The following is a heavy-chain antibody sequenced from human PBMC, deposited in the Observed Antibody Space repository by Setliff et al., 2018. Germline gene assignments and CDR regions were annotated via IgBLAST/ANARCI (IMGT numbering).Heavy chain of an antibody. D-gene: IGHD2-21*02. CDR1: GSSISANHY. J-gene: IGHJ4*02. CDR3: MRHWDYCGGNCPHNSIDF. Sequence: SETLSLTCAVSGSSISANHYWGWVRQPPGKGLEWIGSMSYGGHTYCKPSLNSRATIFADTSKNSFSLKLTSVTAEDTALYFCMRHWDYCGGNCPHNSIDFWGQGALVTVSS. CDR2: MSYGGHT. V-gene: IGHV4-39*01.